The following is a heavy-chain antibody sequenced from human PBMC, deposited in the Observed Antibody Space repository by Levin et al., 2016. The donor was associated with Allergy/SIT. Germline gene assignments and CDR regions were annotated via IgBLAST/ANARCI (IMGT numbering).Heavy chain of an antibody. J-gene: IGHJ6*02. CDR3: ARDLPLSPTMVRGVSYYYYGMDV. CDR1: GYTFTSYG. V-gene: IGHV1-18*01. D-gene: IGHD3-10*01. Sequence: ASVKVSCKASGYTFTSYGISWVRQAPGQGLEWMGWISAYNGNTNYAQKLQGRVTMTTDTSTSTAYMELRSLRSDDTTVYYCARDLPLSPTMVRGVSYYYYGMDVWGQGTTVTVSS. CDR2: ISAYNGNT.